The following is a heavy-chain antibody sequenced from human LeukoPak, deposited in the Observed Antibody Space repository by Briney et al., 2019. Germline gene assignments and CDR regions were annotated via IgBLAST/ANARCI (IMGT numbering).Heavy chain of an antibody. D-gene: IGHD2-15*01. CDR2: ISGSGGST. CDR3: AKGGPLLYYYYYYMDV. Sequence: GGSLRLSCAASGFTFSSYAMSWVRQAPGKGLEWVSAISGSGGSTYYADSVKGRFTISRDNSKNTLYLQMNSLRAEDTDVYYCAKGGPLLYYYYYYMDVWGKGTTVTVSS. V-gene: IGHV3-23*01. CDR1: GFTFSSYA. J-gene: IGHJ6*03.